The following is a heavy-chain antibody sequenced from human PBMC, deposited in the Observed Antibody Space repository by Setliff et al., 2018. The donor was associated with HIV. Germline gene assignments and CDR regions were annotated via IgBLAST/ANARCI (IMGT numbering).Heavy chain of an antibody. CDR1: RGSFSDYY. J-gene: IGHJ5*02. Sequence: SETLSLTCVVYRGSFSDYYWTWIRQPPGKGLEWIGEISPSGSTNYNPSLKSRVTISVDTSENQFSLKLSSVTAADTAVYYCARLRIPVAGYNWFDPWGQGTLVTVSS. CDR2: ISPSGST. D-gene: IGHD6-19*01. CDR3: ARLRIPVAGYNWFDP. V-gene: IGHV4-34*01.